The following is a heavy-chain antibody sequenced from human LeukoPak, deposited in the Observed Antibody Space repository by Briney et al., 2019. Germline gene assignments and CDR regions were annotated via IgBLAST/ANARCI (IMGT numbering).Heavy chain of an antibody. V-gene: IGHV4-59*01. CDR1: GGSISSYY. CDR3: ARDGYNLDAFDI. CDR2: IYYSGST. J-gene: IGHJ3*02. D-gene: IGHD5-24*01. Sequence: SETLSLTCTVSGGSISSYYWSWIRQPPGRGLEWIGYIYYSGSTNYNPSLKSRVTISVDTSKNQFSLKLSSVTAADTAVYYCARDGYNLDAFDIWGQGTMVTVSS.